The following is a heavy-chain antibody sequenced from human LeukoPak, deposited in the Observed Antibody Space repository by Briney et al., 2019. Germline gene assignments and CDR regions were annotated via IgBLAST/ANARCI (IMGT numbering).Heavy chain of an antibody. CDR3: AKGSYGDYTPDPMYYFDY. J-gene: IGHJ4*02. CDR1: GFTFDDYA. CDR2: ISWNSGSI. V-gene: IGHV3-9*03. D-gene: IGHD4-17*01. Sequence: PGRSLRLSCAASGFTFDDYAMHWVRQAPGKGLEWVSGISWNSGSIGYADSVKGRFTISRDNAKNSLYLQMNSLRAEDMALYYCAKGSYGDYTPDPMYYFDYWGQGTLVTVSS.